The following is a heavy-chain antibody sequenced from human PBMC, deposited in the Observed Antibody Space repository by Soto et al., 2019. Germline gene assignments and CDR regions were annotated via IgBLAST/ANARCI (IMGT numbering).Heavy chain of an antibody. D-gene: IGHD3-10*01. CDR3: ARSRASSMLRGLILP. Sequence: PSETLSLTCTFSGGSISSDYWWTWVRQTPGRGLEWIGKIYHSGSNSYNPSLRGRVSMSVDKSKNQFSLSLNSVTAADAAVYFCARSRASSMLRGLILPWGRGPLVT. CDR2: IYHSGSN. V-gene: IGHV4-4*02. J-gene: IGHJ5*02. CDR1: GGSISSDYW.